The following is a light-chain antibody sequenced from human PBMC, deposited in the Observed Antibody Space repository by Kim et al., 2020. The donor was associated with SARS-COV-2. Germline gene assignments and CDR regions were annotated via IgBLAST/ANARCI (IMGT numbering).Light chain of an antibody. CDR3: QSFDRGLTASV. Sequence: RVTISCSGSTSNIGAGYDVHWYQQIPGSAPKLLIYGNDNRPSGVPDRFSGAKSGTSASLAITALQPEDEADYYCQSFDRGLTASVFGGGTQLTVL. CDR1: TSNIGAGYD. V-gene: IGLV1-40*01. J-gene: IGLJ7*01. CDR2: GND.